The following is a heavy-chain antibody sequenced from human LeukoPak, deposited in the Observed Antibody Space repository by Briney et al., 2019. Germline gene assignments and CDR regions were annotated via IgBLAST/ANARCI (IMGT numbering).Heavy chain of an antibody. CDR2: IGSGGST. V-gene: IGHV3-23*01. J-gene: IGHJ4*02. D-gene: IGHD6-19*01. CDR1: GXTFSSYA. CDR3: ARSRGSSGRYYFDY. Sequence: GGSLRLSCAASGXTFSSYAMSWVRQAPGKGLEWVAGIGSGGSTYYADSVKGRFTISRDNSKNTLYLQMNSLRAEDTAVYYCARSRGSSGRYYFDYWGQGTLVTVSS.